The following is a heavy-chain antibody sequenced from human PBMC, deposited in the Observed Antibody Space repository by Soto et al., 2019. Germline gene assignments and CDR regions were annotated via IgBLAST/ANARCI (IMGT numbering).Heavy chain of an antibody. J-gene: IGHJ6*03. CDR2: IWYDGSNK. V-gene: IGHV3-33*01. CDR1: GFTFSSYG. D-gene: IGHD3-3*01. CDR3: ARDGSTIFGVVTVSYNYYYYMDV. Sequence: PGGSLRLSCAASGFTFSSYGMHWVRQAPGKGLEWVAVIWYDGSNKYKAETVKGRFNNSRDNSKNKLKLQKNRLRAEDTAVYYCARDGSTIFGVVTVSYNYYYYMDVWGKGTTVTVSS.